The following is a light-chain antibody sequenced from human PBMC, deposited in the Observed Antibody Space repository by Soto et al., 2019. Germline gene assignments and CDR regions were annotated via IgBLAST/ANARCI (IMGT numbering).Light chain of an antibody. CDR3: QQSYNLPHT. V-gene: IGKV1-39*01. CDR2: GAS. CDR1: ENIVNF. J-gene: IGKJ2*01. Sequence: DIQMTQSPSSLSAILGDRVTITCRASENIVNFLNWYQQRPGRAPRPLIYGASSLQYGVPSRFSGRGSGTDFTLTIRDLQTEDFATYVGQQSYNLPHTVGQGTKLEVE.